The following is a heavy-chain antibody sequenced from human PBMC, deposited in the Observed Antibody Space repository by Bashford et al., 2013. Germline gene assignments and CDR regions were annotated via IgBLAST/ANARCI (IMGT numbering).Heavy chain of an antibody. J-gene: IGHJ6*02. CDR1: GYTLTELS. Sequence: ASVKVSCKVSGYTLTELSMHWVRQAPGKGLEWMGGFDPEDGETIYAQKFQGRVTMTEDTSTDTAYMELSSLRSEDTAVYYCARDQGYSSSVRYYYYYGMDVWGQGTTVTVSS. V-gene: IGHV1-24*01. CDR2: FDPEDGET. CDR3: ARDQGYSSSVRYYYYYGMDV. D-gene: IGHD6-13*01.